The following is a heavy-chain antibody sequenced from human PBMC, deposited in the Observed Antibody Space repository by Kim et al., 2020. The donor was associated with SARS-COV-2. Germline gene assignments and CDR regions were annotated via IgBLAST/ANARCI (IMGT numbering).Heavy chain of an antibody. CDR1: GYTFLTSS. V-gene: IGHV1-3*01. J-gene: IGHJ4*02. CDR2: INSDNGDT. D-gene: IGHD3-16*01. CDR3: VRQITYGHFGDY. Sequence: ASVKVSCKASGYTFLTSSMHWVRQAPGQSLEWMGWINSDNGDTAYSQKFQGRVSITRDTSARTGYRELTTLTSEDTAVYFCVRQITYGHFGDYWGQGTL.